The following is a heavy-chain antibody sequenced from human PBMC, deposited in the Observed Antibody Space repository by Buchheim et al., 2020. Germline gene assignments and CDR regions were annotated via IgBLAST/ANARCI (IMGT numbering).Heavy chain of an antibody. D-gene: IGHD6-19*01. Sequence: EVQLVQSGGGLVQPGGSLRLSCAASGIPVSSNYMSWVRQSPEKGLEWVSVLYTSGKSYYTDPGKGRFIVSRDDSENTLYLQLNGLRPEDTAVYYCASPGYSSGWYAYWGQGT. CDR3: ASPGYSSGWYAY. V-gene: IGHV3-66*02. CDR2: LYTSGKS. CDR1: GIPVSSNY. J-gene: IGHJ4*02.